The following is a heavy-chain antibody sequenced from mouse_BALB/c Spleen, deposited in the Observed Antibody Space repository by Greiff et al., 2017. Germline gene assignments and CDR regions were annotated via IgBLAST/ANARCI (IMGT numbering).Heavy chain of an antibody. V-gene: IGHV1-87*01. Sequence: VQLQQSGAELARPGASVKLSCKASGYTFTSYWMQWVKQRPGQGLEWIGAIYPGDGDTRYTQKFKGKATLTADKSSSTAYMQLSSLASEDSAVYYCARSHYGYDRDFAYWGQGTLVTVSA. CDR2: IYPGDGDT. CDR3: ARSHYGYDRDFAY. J-gene: IGHJ3*01. CDR1: GYTFTSYW. D-gene: IGHD2-2*01.